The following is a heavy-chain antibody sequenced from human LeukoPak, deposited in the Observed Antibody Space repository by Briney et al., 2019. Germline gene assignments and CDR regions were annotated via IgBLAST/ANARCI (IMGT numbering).Heavy chain of an antibody. J-gene: IGHJ4*02. Sequence: ASVKVSCKASGYTFTSYGISWVRQAPGQGLEWMGWISAYNGNTNYAQKLQGRVTMTTDTSTSTAYMELRSLRSDDTAVYCCARDIGSWSTGYSSSSGYWGQGTLVTVSS. CDR2: ISAYNGNT. V-gene: IGHV1-18*01. CDR3: ARDIGSWSTGYSSSSGY. CDR1: GYTFTSYG. D-gene: IGHD6-13*01.